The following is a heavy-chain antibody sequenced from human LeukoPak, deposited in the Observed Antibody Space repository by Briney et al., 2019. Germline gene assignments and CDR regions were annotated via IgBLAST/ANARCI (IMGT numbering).Heavy chain of an antibody. D-gene: IGHD3-10*01. V-gene: IGHV4-39*01. CDR1: GGSISSGTSY. CDR3: ARQIRPLRGGKTYNWFDP. J-gene: IGHJ5*02. Sequence: SETLSLTCTVSGGSISSGTSYWSWIRQPAGKGLEWIGSIYYSGSTYYNPSLKSLSTISVDTSKNQFSLKLSSVTAAETAVYYCARQIRPLRGGKTYNWFDPWGQGTLVTVSS. CDR2: IYYSGST.